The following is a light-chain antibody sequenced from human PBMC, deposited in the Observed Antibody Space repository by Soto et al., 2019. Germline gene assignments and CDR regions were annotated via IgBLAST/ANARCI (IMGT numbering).Light chain of an antibody. J-gene: IGKJ5*01. CDR3: QQRINWPIT. V-gene: IGKV3-11*01. Sequence: EIVLTQSPATLSLSPGERATLSCRASQSVSSYLAWYQQKPGQGPRLLIYYISTRATGIPARFSGSGSGTEFTLTINSLQSEDSAVYCCQQRINWPITFGQGTRLEIK. CDR2: YIS. CDR1: QSVSSY.